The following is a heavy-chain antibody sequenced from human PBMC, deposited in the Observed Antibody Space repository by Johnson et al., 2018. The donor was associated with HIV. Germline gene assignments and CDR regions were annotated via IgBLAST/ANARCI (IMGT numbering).Heavy chain of an antibody. D-gene: IGHD1-1*01. CDR2: INWNGGST. CDR1: GFTFGDYG. CDR3: ARGITTDDAFDI. J-gene: IGHJ3*02. Sequence: VQLVESGGGVVRPGGSLRLSCAASGFTFGDYGMSWIRQAPGKGLAWVSGINWNGGSTGFADTVKGRFTISRDNSKNTLYLQMNSLRVEDTAVYYCARGITTDDAFDIWGQGTMVTVSS. V-gene: IGHV3-20*04.